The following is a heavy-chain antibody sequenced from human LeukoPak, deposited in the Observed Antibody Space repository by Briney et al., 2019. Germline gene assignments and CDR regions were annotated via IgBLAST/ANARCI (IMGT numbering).Heavy chain of an antibody. V-gene: IGHV4-59*01. Sequence: PSETLSLTCTVSGASIRTYYWSWLRQPPGKGLEWIGYVYHTGSTNYNPSLKSRVTISVDSSKKQFSLQLNSVIAADTAVYYCARSSSLFKYYYDSSGYYFDYWGQGTLVTVSS. CDR2: VYHTGST. CDR3: ARSSSLFKYYYDSSGYYFDY. CDR1: GASIRTYY. J-gene: IGHJ4*02. D-gene: IGHD3-22*01.